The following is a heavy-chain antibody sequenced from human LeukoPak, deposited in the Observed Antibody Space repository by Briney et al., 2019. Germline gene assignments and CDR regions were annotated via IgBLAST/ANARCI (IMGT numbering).Heavy chain of an antibody. CDR1: GGSISSSSYY. V-gene: IGHV4-39*01. Sequence: SETLSLTCTVSGGSISSSSYYWGWIRQPPGKGLEWIGSIYYSGSTYYNPSLKSRVTISVDTSKNQFSLKLSSVTAADTAVYYCARHDSSGPYNAFDFWGQGTMVTVSS. D-gene: IGHD3-22*01. CDR3: ARHDSSGPYNAFDF. CDR2: IYYSGST. J-gene: IGHJ3*01.